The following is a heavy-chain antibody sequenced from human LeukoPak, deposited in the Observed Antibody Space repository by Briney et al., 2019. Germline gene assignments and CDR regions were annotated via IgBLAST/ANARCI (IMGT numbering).Heavy chain of an antibody. D-gene: IGHD3-3*01. CDR2: ISSSSSYI. CDR3: ARGRRIFGVVRYFDY. J-gene: IGHJ4*02. CDR1: GFTFSSYS. V-gene: IGHV3-21*01. Sequence: PGGSLRLSCAASGFTFSSYSMNWVRQAPGKGLEWVSSISSSSSYIYYADSVKGRFTISRDNAKNSLYLQMNSLRAEDTAVYYSARGRRIFGVVRYFDYWGQGTLVTVSS.